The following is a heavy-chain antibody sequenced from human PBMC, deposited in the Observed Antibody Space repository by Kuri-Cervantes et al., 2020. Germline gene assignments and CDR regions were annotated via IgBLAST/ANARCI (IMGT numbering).Heavy chain of an antibody. Sequence: KGSLYSRTSYWIGWVRQMRGKGLEWMGIIYHGDSDTRYSPSYQGQVTISADKSISTAYLQWSSLKASDTAMYYCARYSIEHSGVIAGISYYFDYWGQGTLVAVSS. CDR2: IYHGDSDT. D-gene: IGHD6-13*01. CDR3: ARYSIEHSGVIAGISYYFDY. V-gene: IGHV5-51*01. J-gene: IGHJ4*02. CDR1: LYSRTSYW.